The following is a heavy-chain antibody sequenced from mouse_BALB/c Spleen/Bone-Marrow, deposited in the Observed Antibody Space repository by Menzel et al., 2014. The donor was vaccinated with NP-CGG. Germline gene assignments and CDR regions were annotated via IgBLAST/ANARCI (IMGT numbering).Heavy chain of an antibody. D-gene: IGHD1-1*01. CDR1: GFDFSRYW. CDR2: INPDSSTI. Sequence: EVKLQESGGGLVQPGGSLKLSCAASGFDFSRYWMSRVRQAPGKGLEWIGEINPDSSTINYTPSLKDKFIISRDNAKNTLYLQMSKVGSEDTALYYCSRLYYYGNFAYWGQGTLVTVSA. V-gene: IGHV4-1*02. CDR3: SRLYYYGNFAY. J-gene: IGHJ3*01.